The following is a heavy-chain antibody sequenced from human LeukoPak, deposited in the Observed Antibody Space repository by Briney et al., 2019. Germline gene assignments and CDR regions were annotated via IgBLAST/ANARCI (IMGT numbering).Heavy chain of an antibody. V-gene: IGHV1-2*02. CDR1: GYTFTACY. CDR2: INPNTGDT. J-gene: IGHJ3*02. D-gene: IGHD1-26*01. Sequence: ASVKVSCKASGYTFTACYIHWVRQAPGQGLEWMGWINPNTGDTRYSQKFQGGVTMTRDTSITTAYMELNRLSYDDTAVYYCARVYEGATGVRVAFDIWGQGTMVTVSS. CDR3: ARVYEGATGVRVAFDI.